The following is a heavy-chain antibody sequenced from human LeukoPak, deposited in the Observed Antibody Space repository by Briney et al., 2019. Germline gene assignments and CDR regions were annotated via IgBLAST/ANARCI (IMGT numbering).Heavy chain of an antibody. CDR3: ARSWDRLLFVVDY. J-gene: IGHJ4*02. V-gene: IGHV1-8*01. CDR2: MNPNSGNT. Sequence: ASVKVSCKASGYTFTSYDINWVRQATGQGLEWMGWMNPNSGNTGYAQKFQGRVTMTRNTSISTAYMELSSLRSEDTAVYYCARSWDRLLFVVDYWGQGTLVTVSS. CDR1: GYTFTSYD. D-gene: IGHD2-2*01.